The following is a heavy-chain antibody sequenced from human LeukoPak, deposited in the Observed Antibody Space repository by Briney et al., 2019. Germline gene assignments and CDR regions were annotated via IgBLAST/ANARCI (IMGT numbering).Heavy chain of an antibody. Sequence: GESLKISCKGSGYSFTSYWIGWVRQMPGKGLEWMGIIYPGDSDTRYSPSFQGQVTISADKSISTAYLQWSSLKASDTAMYYCARSRVGGIAAAGTDYYYMDVWGKGTTGTVSS. D-gene: IGHD6-13*01. CDR1: GYSFTSYW. V-gene: IGHV5-51*01. CDR3: ARSRVGGIAAAGTDYYYMDV. J-gene: IGHJ6*03. CDR2: IYPGDSDT.